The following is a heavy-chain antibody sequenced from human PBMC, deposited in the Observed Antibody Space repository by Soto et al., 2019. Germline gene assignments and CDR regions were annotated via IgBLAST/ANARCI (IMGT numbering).Heavy chain of an antibody. Sequence: QVQLVESGGGVVQPGRSLRLSCAASGFTFSSYAMHWVRQAPGKGLEWVAVISYDGSNKYYADSVKGRFTISRDNSKNTRYLQMNSLRPEDTAVYYGARDPAGGDHVGGHFDYWGQGTLVTVSS. CDR3: ARDPAGGDHVGGHFDY. CDR2: ISYDGSNK. J-gene: IGHJ4*02. D-gene: IGHD2-21*02. V-gene: IGHV3-30-3*01. CDR1: GFTFSSYA.